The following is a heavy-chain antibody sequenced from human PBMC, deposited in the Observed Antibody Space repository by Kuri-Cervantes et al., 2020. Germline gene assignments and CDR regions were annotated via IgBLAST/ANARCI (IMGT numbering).Heavy chain of an antibody. Sequence: GESLKISCAASGFTFSSYCMSWVRQAPGKGLEWVATIKQDGYEKYYVDSVKGRVTIPRDNAKNSLYLQMNSLRAEDTAVYYCVRGLMARGVMHTKGALDFWGQGTLVTVSS. CDR1: GFTFSSYC. J-gene: IGHJ4*02. V-gene: IGHV3-7*01. CDR3: VRGLMARGVMHTKGALDF. D-gene: IGHD3-10*01. CDR2: IKQDGYEK.